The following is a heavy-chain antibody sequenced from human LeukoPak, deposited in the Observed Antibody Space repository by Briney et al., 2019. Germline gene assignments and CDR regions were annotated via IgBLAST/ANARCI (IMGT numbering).Heavy chain of an antibody. CDR2: IYNGEAT. D-gene: IGHD2-2*01. CDR3: VRLVGVPPAVDN. CDR1: GGSISSYY. V-gene: IGHV4-59*04. Sequence: PSETLSLTCTVSGGSISSYYWSWIRQPPGKGLEYLGYIYNGEATYYNPSLKSRVTISVDTSKNQFSLRLTSVTAADTAVYYCVRLVGVPPAVDNWGQGTLVTVSS. J-gene: IGHJ4*02.